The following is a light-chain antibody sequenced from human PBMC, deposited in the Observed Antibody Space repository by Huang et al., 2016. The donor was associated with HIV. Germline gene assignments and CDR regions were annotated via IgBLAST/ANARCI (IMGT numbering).Light chain of an antibody. Sequence: EVVLTQSPGTLSSSPGDRATIACRASQSLSSSYLAWYQQRPGQAPRLLIYGAATRTAGRPDRFSGSGAATYFSLTINGLEAADFALYYCQQYGSSPYTFGQGTNPEIK. J-gene: IGKJ2*01. V-gene: IGKV3-20*01. CDR3: QQYGSSPYT. CDR1: QSLSSSY. CDR2: GAA.